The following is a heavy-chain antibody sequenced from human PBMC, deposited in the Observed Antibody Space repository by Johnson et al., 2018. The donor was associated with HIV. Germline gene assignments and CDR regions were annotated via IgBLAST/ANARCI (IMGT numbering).Heavy chain of an antibody. J-gene: IGHJ3*02. CDR3: ARDGLYSSPWDAFDM. CDR1: GFTFSSND. D-gene: IGHD6-13*01. CDR2: IGPGGDT. Sequence: VQLVESGGGVVQPGRYLRLSCAASGFTFSSNDMHWVRQATGKGLEWVSTIGPGGDTYYPGSVKGRFTISRDNPSNTLYLQIDNLRVEDTAVYYCARDGLYSSPWDAFDMWGQGTVVTVSS. V-gene: IGHV3-13*01.